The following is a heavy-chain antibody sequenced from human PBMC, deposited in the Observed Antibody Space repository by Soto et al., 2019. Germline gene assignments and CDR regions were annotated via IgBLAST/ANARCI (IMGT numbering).Heavy chain of an antibody. D-gene: IGHD6-19*01. V-gene: IGHV3-23*01. CDR1: GFTFSSYA. CDR3: PKDSRYSRGGYVKRTHDAFDI. Sequence: PGGSLRLSCAASGFTFSSYAMNWVRQAPGKGLEWVSAISGSGGSTYYADSVKGRFTISRDNSKNTLYLQMNSLRAEDTAVYYCPKDSRYSRGGYVKRTHDAFDIWGQVTMVTVSS. CDR2: ISGSGGST. J-gene: IGHJ3*02.